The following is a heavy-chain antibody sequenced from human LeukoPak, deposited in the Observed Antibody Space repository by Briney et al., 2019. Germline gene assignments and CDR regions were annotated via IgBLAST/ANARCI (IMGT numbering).Heavy chain of an antibody. D-gene: IGHD3-10*01. J-gene: IGHJ5*02. CDR3: ARDDYRGVTNFNP. Sequence: PSETLSLTCTVSGGSISPYFWSWIRQPPGKGLEWIGYISYTGSTNYNPSLKSRVTISVDTSKNQFSLQLTSVTAADTAVYYCARDDYRGVTNFNPWGQGTLVTVSS. V-gene: IGHV4-59*01. CDR1: GGSISPYF. CDR2: ISYTGST.